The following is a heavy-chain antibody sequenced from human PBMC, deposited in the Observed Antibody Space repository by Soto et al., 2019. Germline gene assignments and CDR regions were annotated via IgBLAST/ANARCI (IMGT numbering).Heavy chain of an antibody. CDR1: GLIFNKYV. CDR3: ATLAFHNSRAESFYYLDY. Sequence: GGSLRLSCAASGLIFNKYVMSWVRQAPGKGLEWVSAISDNGGSTYYADPVKGRFAISRDNSKNTLDLQMNSLRAEDTALYYYATLAFHNSRAESFYYLDYWGQGSLVTVSS. V-gene: IGHV3-23*01. J-gene: IGHJ4*02. D-gene: IGHD3-22*01. CDR2: ISDNGGST.